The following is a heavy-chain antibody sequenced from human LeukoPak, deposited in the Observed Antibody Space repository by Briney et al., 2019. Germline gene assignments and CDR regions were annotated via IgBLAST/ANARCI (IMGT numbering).Heavy chain of an antibody. Sequence: SETLSLTCAVYGGSFSGYYWSWIRQPPGKGLEWIGEINHSGSTNYNPSLKSRVTISVDTSKNQFSLKLSSVTAADTAVYYCARFIFSNRGYFDYWGQGTLVTVSS. CDR2: INHSGST. D-gene: IGHD4-11*01. J-gene: IGHJ4*02. CDR1: GGSFSGYY. V-gene: IGHV4-34*01. CDR3: ARFIFSNRGYFDY.